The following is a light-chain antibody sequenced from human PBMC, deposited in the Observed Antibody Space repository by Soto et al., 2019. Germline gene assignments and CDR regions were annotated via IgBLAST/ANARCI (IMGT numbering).Light chain of an antibody. J-gene: IGKJ2*01. CDR3: QQRNSYPRT. CDR1: QGINIF. Sequence: DIQLTQSPSFLSASVGDGVKLACRSSQGINIFLAWFQQKPGKAPNLLISAASTLQSGVPSRFSGSGSETEFTLTIISLQPEDSATYYCQQRNSYPRTFGQGTKV. V-gene: IGKV1-9*01. CDR2: AAS.